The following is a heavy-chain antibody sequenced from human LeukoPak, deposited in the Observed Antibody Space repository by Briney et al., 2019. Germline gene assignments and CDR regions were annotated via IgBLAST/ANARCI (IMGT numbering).Heavy chain of an antibody. CDR3: ARVGAPYGDYGYYYYYMDV. Sequence: SETLCLTWTVSGGSIGSYYWSWIRQPAGKGLEWIGRIYTSGSTNYNPSLKSRVTMSVDTSKNQFSLKLSSVTAADTAVYYCARVGAPYGDYGYYYYYMDVWGKGTTVTVSS. J-gene: IGHJ6*03. CDR2: IYTSGST. CDR1: GGSIGSYY. V-gene: IGHV4-4*07. D-gene: IGHD4-17*01.